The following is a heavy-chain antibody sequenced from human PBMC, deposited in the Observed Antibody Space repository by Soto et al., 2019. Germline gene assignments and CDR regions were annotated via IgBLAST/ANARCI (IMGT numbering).Heavy chain of an antibody. CDR2: IKSKADGGTT. CDR1: GFTFSNAW. Sequence: GGSLRLSCAASGFTFSNAWMSWVRQAPGKGLEWVGRIKSKADGGTTDYAEPVKGSFTISRDDSKNTLYLQMNRLKTVDTAVYYCTKGEDYNYYYYYVMDVWGQGTTVTFSS. CDR3: TKGEDYNYYYYYVMDV. V-gene: IGHV3-15*01. J-gene: IGHJ6*02. D-gene: IGHD4-4*01.